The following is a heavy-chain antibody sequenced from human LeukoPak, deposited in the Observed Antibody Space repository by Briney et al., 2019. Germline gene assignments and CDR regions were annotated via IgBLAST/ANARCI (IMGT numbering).Heavy chain of an antibody. V-gene: IGHV3-49*03. CDR2: IRSKNYGGSI. D-gene: IGHD2-2*01. CDR3: LRDKSMASTTWYWFDP. Sequence: GGSLRLSCTTSGFTFSDYSMSWFRQAPGKGPEWVTFIRSKNYGGSIDYAASVRGRFTVSRGDSRGILYLQMNSLKVEDTALYYCLRDKSMASTTWYWFDPWGQGTLVTVSS. J-gene: IGHJ5*02. CDR1: GFTFSDYS.